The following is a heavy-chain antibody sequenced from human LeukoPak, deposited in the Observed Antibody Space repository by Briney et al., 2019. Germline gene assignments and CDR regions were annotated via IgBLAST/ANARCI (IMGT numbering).Heavy chain of an antibody. D-gene: IGHD3-22*01. CDR2: ISSSGSTI. Sequence: GGSLRLSCAASGFTFSSYEMNWVRQAPGKGLEWVSYISSSGSTIYYADSVKGRFTISRDNAKNSLYLQMNSLRAEDTAVYYCAREKDYYDSSGYPDYWGQGTLVTVSS. CDR1: GFTFSSYE. V-gene: IGHV3-48*03. CDR3: AREKDYYDSSGYPDY. J-gene: IGHJ4*02.